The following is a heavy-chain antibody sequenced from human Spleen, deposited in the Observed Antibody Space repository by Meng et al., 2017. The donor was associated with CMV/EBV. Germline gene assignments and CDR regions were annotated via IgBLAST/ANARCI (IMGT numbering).Heavy chain of an antibody. V-gene: IGHV3-72*01. CDR1: GFTVSSNY. D-gene: IGHD3-3*01. CDR3: ASFKADYDFWSGTQH. Sequence: GESLKISCAASGFTVSSNYMSWVRQAPGKGLEWVGRIRNKANSYTTEYAASVKGRFSISRDDSKNLLYLQMSSLKTEDTAVYYCASFKADYDFWSGTQHWGQGTLVTVSS. CDR2: IRNKANSYTT. J-gene: IGHJ1*01.